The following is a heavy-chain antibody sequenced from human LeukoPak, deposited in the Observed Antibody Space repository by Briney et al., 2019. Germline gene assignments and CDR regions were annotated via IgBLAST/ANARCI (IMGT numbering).Heavy chain of an antibody. J-gene: IGHJ4*02. V-gene: IGHV4-61*02. CDR2: IFTSGNS. Sequence: SETLSLTCTVSGGSISSGPYYWTWIRQPAGKRLEWIGRIFTSGNSNYNPSLTSRVTISLDTSKDQFSLRLSSVTAADTAFYYCARESATSGSTDWGQGTLVTVSS. CDR1: GGSISSGPYY. D-gene: IGHD3-10*01. CDR3: ARESATSGSTD.